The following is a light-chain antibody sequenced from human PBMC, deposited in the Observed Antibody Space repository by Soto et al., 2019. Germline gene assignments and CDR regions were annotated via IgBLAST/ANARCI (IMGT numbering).Light chain of an antibody. CDR3: CSDAGSRAV. CDR2: EGS. Sequence: QSALTQPASVSGSPGQSITISCTGTSSDVGSYNLVSWYQQHPGKAPKLMIYEGSKRPSGVSNRFSGSKSGNTASLTISGLQAEDEADYYCCSDAGSRAVFGGGTQLTVL. CDR1: SSDVGSYNL. J-gene: IGLJ2*01. V-gene: IGLV2-23*01.